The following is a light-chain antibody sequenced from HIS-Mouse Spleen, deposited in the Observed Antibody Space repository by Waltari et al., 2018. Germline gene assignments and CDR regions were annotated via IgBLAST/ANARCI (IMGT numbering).Light chain of an antibody. CDR3: QAWDSSTANVV. CDR2: QDS. J-gene: IGLJ2*01. CDR1: KLGDKY. Sequence: SYELTQPPSVSVSPGQTASITCSGDKLGDKYACWYQQKPGQSPVLVIYQDSKRPSGIPERFSGSNAGNTAPLTISGTQAMDEADYYCQAWDSSTANVVFGGGTKLTVL. V-gene: IGLV3-1*01.